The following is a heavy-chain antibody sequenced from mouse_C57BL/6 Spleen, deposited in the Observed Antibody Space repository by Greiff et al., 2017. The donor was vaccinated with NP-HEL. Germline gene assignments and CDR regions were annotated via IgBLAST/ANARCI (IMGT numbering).Heavy chain of an antibody. V-gene: IGHV1-82*01. D-gene: IGHD2-1*01. CDR2: IYPGDGDT. Sequence: VKLQESGPELVKPGASVKISCKASGYAFSSSWMNWVKQRPGKGLEWIGRIYPGDGDTNYNGKFKGKATLTADKSSSTAYMQLSSLTSEDSAVYFCARYGKFAYWGQGTLVTVSA. J-gene: IGHJ3*01. CDR1: GYAFSSSW. CDR3: ARYGKFAY.